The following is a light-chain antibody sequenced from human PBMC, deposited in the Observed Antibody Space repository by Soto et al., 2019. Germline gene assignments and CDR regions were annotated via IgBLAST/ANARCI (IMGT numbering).Light chain of an antibody. CDR1: QSVSSY. CDR3: QQRSNWPPMYT. J-gene: IGKJ2*01. Sequence: EIVLTQSPATLSLSPGERATLSCSASQSVSSYLAWYQQKPGQAPRLLIYDASNRATGIPARFSGSGSGTDFTLAISSLEPEDFAVYYCQQRSNWPPMYTVGQGTKLEIK. V-gene: IGKV3-11*01. CDR2: DAS.